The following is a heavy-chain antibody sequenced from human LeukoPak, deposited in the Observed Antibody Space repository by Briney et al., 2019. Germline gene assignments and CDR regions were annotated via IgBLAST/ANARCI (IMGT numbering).Heavy chain of an antibody. J-gene: IGHJ3*02. D-gene: IGHD3-9*01. CDR3: ARHRRHLDILSGFYAGPFDM. CDR2: IDYTGST. CDR1: AGSISSSSYY. V-gene: IGHV4-39*01. Sequence: SQTLSLTCTVSAGSISSSSYYWGRIRQPPWRGLEWIGDIDYTGSTFYNRSRKGRVPISVQTSTNQFSLKMNSVTGADQAVYYFARHRRHLDILSGFYAGPFDMWGEGTMVSVSS.